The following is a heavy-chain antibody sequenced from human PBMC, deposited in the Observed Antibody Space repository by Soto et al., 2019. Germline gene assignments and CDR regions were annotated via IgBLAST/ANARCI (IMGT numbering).Heavy chain of an antibody. V-gene: IGHV4-59*01. CDR3: ARDSLRGGTIFGVVPINPIKNYYGMDV. D-gene: IGHD3-3*01. CDR1: GGSISSYY. CDR2: IYYSGST. Sequence: NPSETLSLTSTVSGGSISSYYWSWIRQPPGKGLEWIGYIYYSGSTNYNPSLKSRVTISVDTSKNQFSLKLSSVTAADTAVYYCARDSLRGGTIFGVVPINPIKNYYGMDVWGQGTTVTVSS. J-gene: IGHJ6*02.